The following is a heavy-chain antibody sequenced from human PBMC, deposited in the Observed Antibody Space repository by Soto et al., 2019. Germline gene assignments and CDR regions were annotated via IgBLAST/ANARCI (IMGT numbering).Heavy chain of an antibody. Sequence: QVQLVQSGAEVKKPGSSVKVSCKASGGTFSSYTITWVRQAPGQGLEWMGRIVPILGIPNYAQKFQGRATXTXXKSTSASYMELSSLRSEGTAVYYCARMRRSFGMDVWGQGTTVTVSS. CDR1: GGTFSSYT. J-gene: IGHJ6*02. V-gene: IGHV1-69*02. CDR3: ARMRRSFGMDV. CDR2: IVPILGIP.